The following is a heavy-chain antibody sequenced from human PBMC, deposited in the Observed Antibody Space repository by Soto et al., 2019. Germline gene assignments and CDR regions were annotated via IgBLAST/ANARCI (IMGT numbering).Heavy chain of an antibody. J-gene: IGHJ3*02. CDR1: GGSISSGGYS. CDR2: IYHSGST. V-gene: IGHV4-30-2*01. Sequence: QLQLQESGSGLVKPSQTLSLTCAVSGGSISSGGYSWSWIRQPPGKGLEWIGYIYHSGSTYYNPSLTLRVTISVDRSKNQFSLTLRSVTAAATAVYFFAIAPGSGWGAFEIWGQGTMVTVSS. CDR3: AIAPGSGWGAFEI. D-gene: IGHD3-10*01.